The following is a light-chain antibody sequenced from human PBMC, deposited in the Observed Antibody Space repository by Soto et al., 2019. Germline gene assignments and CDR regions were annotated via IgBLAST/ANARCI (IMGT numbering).Light chain of an antibody. CDR2: AAS. CDR3: QQVNVYPST. CDR1: QTISSW. J-gene: IGKJ4*01. V-gene: IGKV1-5*01. Sequence: DIQRPPSDSSLSGPLGTRVTITCRASQTISSWLAWYQQKPGKAPKLLIYAASSLHSGVPSRFSGGGSGTDFTLTISSLQPEDFAPYYCQQVNVYPSTVGGGTKVAIK.